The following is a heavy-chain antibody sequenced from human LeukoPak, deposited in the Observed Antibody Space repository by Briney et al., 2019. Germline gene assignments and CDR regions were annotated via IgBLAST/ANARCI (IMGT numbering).Heavy chain of an antibody. CDR3: ARGTFTPGP. J-gene: IGHJ5*02. Sequence: GGSLRLSCAASGFTFSTYSMNWVRQAPGKGLEWLSHISSSSSTIYYADSVKGRFTISRDNAKNSLYLQMNSLRAEDTAVYYCARGTFTPGPWGQETLVTVSS. CDR1: GFTFSTYS. V-gene: IGHV3-48*01. CDR2: ISSSSSTI.